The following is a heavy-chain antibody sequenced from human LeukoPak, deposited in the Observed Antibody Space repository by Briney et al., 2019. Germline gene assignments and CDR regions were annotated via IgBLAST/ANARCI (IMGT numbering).Heavy chain of an antibody. J-gene: IGHJ5*02. V-gene: IGHV1-18*04. CDR1: GYTFTDYY. D-gene: IGHD7-27*01. CDR3: ARDFAWGSGGAPIDDNWLDP. Sequence: ASVKVSCKASGYTFTDYYMHWVRQAPGQGLEWMGWISGHSGNTNYAQKFQDRATMTTDTSTSTAYMELRSLRFDDTAVYYCARDFAWGSGGAPIDDNWLDPWGQGILVTVSS. CDR2: ISGHSGNT.